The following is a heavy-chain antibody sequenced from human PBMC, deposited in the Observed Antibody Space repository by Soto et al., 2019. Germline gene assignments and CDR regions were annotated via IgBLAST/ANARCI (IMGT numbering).Heavy chain of an antibody. CDR1: GFSLNTRGVG. Sequence: QITLKESGPTLVKPTQTLTLTCTFSGFSLNTRGVGVGWIRQPPGKALEWLALISWDGEKRYRPSLKSRLTVTKDTSKNQVVLTITNMDPVDTATYYSAHRSGNLLTGHYYFDFWGQGTLVTVSS. D-gene: IGHD3-9*01. CDR2: ISWDGEK. V-gene: IGHV2-5*02. CDR3: AHRSGNLLTGHYYFDF. J-gene: IGHJ4*02.